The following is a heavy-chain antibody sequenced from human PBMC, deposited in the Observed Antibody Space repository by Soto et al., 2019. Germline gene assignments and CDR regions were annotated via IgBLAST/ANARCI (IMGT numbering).Heavy chain of an antibody. D-gene: IGHD1-26*01. CDR3: ARGRAVTGGWLDP. Sequence: SXTRSLTCIVSSGSSLSGSYEWGGIRQAPGKGLEWIGSIYYTESSKYNPSLKSRATISVDTSKNQFSLKMSSVTAADTAVYYCARGRAVTGGWLDPWGQGTLVTVSS. V-gene: IGHV4-39*01. CDR2: IYYTESS. CDR1: SGSSLSGSYE. J-gene: IGHJ5*02.